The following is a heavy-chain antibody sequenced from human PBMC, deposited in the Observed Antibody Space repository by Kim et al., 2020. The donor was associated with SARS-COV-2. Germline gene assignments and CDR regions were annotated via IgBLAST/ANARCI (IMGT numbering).Heavy chain of an antibody. Sequence: ASVKVSCKASGYTFTSYDINWVRQATGQGLEWMGWMNPNSGNTGYAQKFQGRVTMTRNTSISTAYMELSSLRSEHTAVYYCARGLLVRGVFYYYYYMDVWGKGTTVTVSS. CDR2: MNPNSGNT. J-gene: IGHJ6*03. CDR1: GYTFTSYD. V-gene: IGHV1-8*01. CDR3: ARGLLVRGVFYYYYYMDV. D-gene: IGHD3-10*01.